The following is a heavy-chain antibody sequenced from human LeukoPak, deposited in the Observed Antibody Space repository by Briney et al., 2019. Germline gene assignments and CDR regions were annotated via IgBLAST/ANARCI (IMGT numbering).Heavy chain of an antibody. D-gene: IGHD3-22*01. CDR2: INWNGGSR. V-gene: IGHV3-20*04. CDR1: GFNLDDYV. CDR3: ARSRHSYDSSGFPHY. J-gene: IGHJ4*02. Sequence: GGSLRLSCAASGFNLDDYVMSWVRQATGKGLEWVSGINWNGGSRGYGDSVKGRFTISRDNAKNSLYLQMNSLRAEDTALYYCARSRHSYDSSGFPHYWGQGTLVTVSS.